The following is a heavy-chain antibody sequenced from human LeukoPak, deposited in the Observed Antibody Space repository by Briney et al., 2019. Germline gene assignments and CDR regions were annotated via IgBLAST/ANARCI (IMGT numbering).Heavy chain of an antibody. CDR1: GFTFSSYG. V-gene: IGHV3-30-3*01. CDR3: TRGLGAIRGGWFDP. J-gene: IGHJ5*02. Sequence: GRSLRLSCAASGFTFSSYGMHWVRQAPCEGLEWVAVISYDGSNKYYADSVKGRFTISRDNSKNTLYLQMTSLRPEDTAVYYCTRGLGAIRGGWFDPWGQGTLVTVSS. CDR2: ISYDGSNK. D-gene: IGHD1-26*01.